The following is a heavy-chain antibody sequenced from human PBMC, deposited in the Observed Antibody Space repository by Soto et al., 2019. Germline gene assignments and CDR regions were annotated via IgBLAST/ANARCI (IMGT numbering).Heavy chain of an antibody. CDR3: AKGAYSGSSLDY. J-gene: IGHJ4*02. V-gene: IGHV3-30*18. D-gene: IGHD1-26*01. CDR2: ISYDGSNK. CDR1: GFTFSSYG. Sequence: QVQLVESGGGVVQPGRSLRLSCAASGFTFSSYGMHWVRQAPGKGLEWVAVISYDGSNKYYADSVKGRFTISRDNSKNTLYLQMNRLRAEDTAVYYCAKGAYSGSSLDYWGQGPLVTVSS.